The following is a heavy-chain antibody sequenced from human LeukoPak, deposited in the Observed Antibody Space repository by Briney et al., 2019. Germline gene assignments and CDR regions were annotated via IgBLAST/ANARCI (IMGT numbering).Heavy chain of an antibody. CDR1: GFTFSSYA. CDR3: AKGATYCSGGSCYLLDSSYFDY. D-gene: IGHD2-15*01. Sequence: VGSLRLSCAASGFTFSSYAMSWVRQAPGKGLEWVSAISGSGSSTYYADSVKGRFTISRDNSKNTLYLQINSLRAEDTAVYFCAKGATYCSGGSCYLLDSSYFDYRGQGTLVTVSS. J-gene: IGHJ4*02. V-gene: IGHV3-23*01. CDR2: ISGSGSST.